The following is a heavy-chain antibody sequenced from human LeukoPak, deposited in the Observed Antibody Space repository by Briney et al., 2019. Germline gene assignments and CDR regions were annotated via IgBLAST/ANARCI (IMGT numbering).Heavy chain of an antibody. V-gene: IGHV1-2*02. CDR1: GYTFTGYY. J-gene: IGHJ6*02. D-gene: IGHD5-18*01. CDR3: ARLDIYSYGHYYYGMDV. Sequence: GASVKVSCKASGYTFTGYYIHWVRQAPGQGLEWMGWINPNSGGTNYAQKFQGRVTMTRDTPISTAYMELSRLRSDDTAVYYCARLDIYSYGHYYYGMDVWGQGTTVTVSS. CDR2: INPNSGGT.